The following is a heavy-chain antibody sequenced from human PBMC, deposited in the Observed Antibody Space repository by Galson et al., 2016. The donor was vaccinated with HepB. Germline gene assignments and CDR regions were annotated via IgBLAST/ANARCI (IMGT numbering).Heavy chain of an antibody. CDR1: GVSINSFIW. D-gene: IGHD2-15*01. J-gene: IGHJ4*02. Sequence: SETLSLTCAVSGVSINSFIWWTWVRQSPGKGLEWIGEIYHSGYSNYNPSLKSRASILLDNSNNHFSLTLTSVTAADTAVYYCATRGDCSRGSCYPHSIDNWGQGTLVTVSS. CDR3: ATRGDCSRGSCYPHSIDN. CDR2: IYHSGYS. V-gene: IGHV4-4*02.